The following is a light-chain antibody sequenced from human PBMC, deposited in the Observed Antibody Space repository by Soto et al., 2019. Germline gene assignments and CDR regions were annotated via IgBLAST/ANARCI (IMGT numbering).Light chain of an antibody. CDR2: EVT. V-gene: IGLV2-8*01. CDR3: SSYASSANFYV. CDR1: SSDVGAYEY. J-gene: IGLJ1*01. Sequence: SALIQPPSASGSPGQSVTISCAGSSSDVGAYEYVSWYQQHPSKAPKLILYEVTKRPSGVPDRFSGSKSGNTASLTVSALQAEDEAAYYCSSYASSANFYVFGTGTKVTV.